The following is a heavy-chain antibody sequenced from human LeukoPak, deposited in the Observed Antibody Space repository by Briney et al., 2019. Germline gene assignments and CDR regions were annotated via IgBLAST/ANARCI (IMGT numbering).Heavy chain of an antibody. Sequence: SETLSLTCTVSGGSISSGGYYWSWIRQHPGKGLEWIGYIYYSGSTYYNPSLKSRVTISVDTSKNQFSLKLRSVPAADQAVYYCARDKWTYDFWSGYNYGMDVWGQGTTVTVSS. CDR2: IYYSGST. D-gene: IGHD3-3*01. J-gene: IGHJ6*02. V-gene: IGHV4-31*03. CDR1: GGSISSGGYY. CDR3: ARDKWTYDFWSGYNYGMDV.